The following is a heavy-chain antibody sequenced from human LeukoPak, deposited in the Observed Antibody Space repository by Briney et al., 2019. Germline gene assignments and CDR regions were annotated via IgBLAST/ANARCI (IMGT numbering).Heavy chain of an antibody. CDR1: GFTFSSYS. Sequence: GGSLRLSCAASGFTFSSYSMNWVRQAPGKGLEWVSYISSSSTIYYAVSVKGRFTISRDNAKNSLYLQMNSLRAEDTAVYYCARGASSSWYSVFDYWGQGTLVTVSS. D-gene: IGHD6-13*01. CDR2: ISSSSTI. J-gene: IGHJ4*02. CDR3: ARGASSSWYSVFDY. V-gene: IGHV3-48*04.